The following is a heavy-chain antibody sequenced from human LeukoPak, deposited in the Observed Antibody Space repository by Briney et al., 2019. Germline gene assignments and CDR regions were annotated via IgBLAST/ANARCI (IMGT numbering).Heavy chain of an antibody. CDR2: IIPIFGTA. J-gene: IGHJ6*03. D-gene: IGHD6-6*01. V-gene: IGHV1-69*13. Sequence: ASVKVSCKASGYTFTGYYMHWVRQAPGQGLEWMGGIIPIFGTANYAQKFQGRVTITADESTSTAYMELSSLRSEDTAVYYCASKAARRLYYYYYMDVWGKGTTVTVSS. CDR3: ASKAARRLYYYYYMDV. CDR1: GYTFTGYY.